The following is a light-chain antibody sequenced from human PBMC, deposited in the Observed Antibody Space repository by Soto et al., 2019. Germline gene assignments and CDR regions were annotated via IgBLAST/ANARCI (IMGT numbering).Light chain of an antibody. Sequence: IVLTQSPGTLSLSPGERVTLSCRASQSVTSNFLGWYQQRPGQAPRLLIYGASSRATGIPDRFSGSGSGTDFTLTISRLEPEDFAVYYCHQYGNSVYTFGQGTKLEIK. J-gene: IGKJ2*01. CDR2: GAS. CDR3: HQYGNSVYT. CDR1: QSVTSNF. V-gene: IGKV3-20*01.